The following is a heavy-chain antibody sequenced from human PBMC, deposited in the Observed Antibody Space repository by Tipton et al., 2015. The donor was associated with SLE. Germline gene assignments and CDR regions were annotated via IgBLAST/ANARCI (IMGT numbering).Heavy chain of an antibody. CDR1: GDSFTNDAHY. J-gene: IGHJ2*01. CDR3: VRIIRADWYFDL. CDR2: IHNTGST. V-gene: IGHV4-61*02. Sequence: TLSLTCTVSGDSFTNDAHYWGWIRQTAGKGLEWLGRIHNTGSTYYNPSLKSRVTISLDTSTNQFSLRLTSVTAADTAEYYCVRIIRADWYFDLWGRGTLVTVSS. D-gene: IGHD6-25*01.